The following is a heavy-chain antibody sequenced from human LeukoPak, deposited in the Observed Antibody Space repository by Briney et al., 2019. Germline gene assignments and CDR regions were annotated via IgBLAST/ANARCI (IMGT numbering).Heavy chain of an antibody. J-gene: IGHJ4*02. Sequence: GGSLRLSCAASGFTFSSYAMSWVRQAPGKGLEWVSAISGSGGSTYYADSVKGRFTISRDNSKNTLYLEMNSLRAEDTAVYYWAKDRSFYDSSGYYHEGFDYWGQGTLATVSS. CDR1: GFTFSSYA. V-gene: IGHV3-23*01. D-gene: IGHD3-22*01. CDR2: ISGSGGST. CDR3: AKDRSFYDSSGYYHEGFDY.